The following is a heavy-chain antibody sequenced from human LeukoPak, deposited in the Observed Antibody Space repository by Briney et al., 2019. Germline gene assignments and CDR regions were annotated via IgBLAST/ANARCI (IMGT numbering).Heavy chain of an antibody. V-gene: IGHV1-2*02. CDR2: INPNSGGT. J-gene: IGHJ6*02. CDR3: ASSSWSTPYSFSYYGMDV. CDR1: GYTCTGYY. D-gene: IGHD6-13*01. Sequence: ASVKVSCKASGYTCTGYYMHWVRQAPGQGLEWVGWINPNSGGTNYAQKFQGRVTMTRDTSISTAYMELSRLRSDDTAVYYCASSSWSTPYSFSYYGMDVWGQGTTVTVSS.